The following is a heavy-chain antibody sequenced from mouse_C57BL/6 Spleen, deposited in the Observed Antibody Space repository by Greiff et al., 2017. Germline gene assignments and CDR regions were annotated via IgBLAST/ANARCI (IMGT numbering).Heavy chain of an antibody. V-gene: IGHV1-82*01. CDR3: ASYYYGSSYRYAMDY. CDR1: GYAFSSSW. D-gene: IGHD1-1*01. J-gene: IGHJ4*01. Sequence: QVQLQQSGPELVKPGASVKISCKASGYAFSSSWMNWVKQRPGKGLEWIGRIYPGDGDTNYNGKFKGKATLTADKSSSTAYMQLSSLTSEDSAVYFCASYYYGSSYRYAMDYWGQGTSVTVSS. CDR2: IYPGDGDT.